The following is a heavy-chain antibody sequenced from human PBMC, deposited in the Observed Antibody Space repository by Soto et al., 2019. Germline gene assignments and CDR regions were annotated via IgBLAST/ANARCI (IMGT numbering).Heavy chain of an antibody. CDR2: ITGSDDRT. J-gene: IGHJ5*02. D-gene: IGHD6-19*01. CDR1: GFNFSNYG. V-gene: IGHV3-23*01. CDR3: AKGYSSGWHSSLSS. Sequence: EVQLLESGGGLVQPGGSLRLSCAASGFNFSNYGVSWVRQAPGKGLECVSGITGSDDRTSYADSVKGRFTVSRDNSKNTLSLQMNSLRVEDTAIYYCAKGYSSGWHSSLSSWGQGTLVIVSS.